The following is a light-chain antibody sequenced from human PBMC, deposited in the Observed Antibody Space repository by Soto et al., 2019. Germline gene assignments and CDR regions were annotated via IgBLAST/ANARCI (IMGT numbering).Light chain of an antibody. V-gene: IGLV8-61*01. CDR1: SGSVSTSYD. CDR2: STN. Sequence: QTVVTQEPSISVSPGGTVTFTCGLSSGSVSTSYDPSWYQQTPGQTPRTLIYSTNTRSSGVPDRFSGSILGNKAALTITGAQADDESDYYCMLYMRTGISLFGGGTKLTVL. J-gene: IGLJ2*01. CDR3: MLYMRTGISL.